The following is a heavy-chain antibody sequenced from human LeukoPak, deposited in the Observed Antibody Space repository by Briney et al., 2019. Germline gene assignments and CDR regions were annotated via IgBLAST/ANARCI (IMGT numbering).Heavy chain of an antibody. Sequence: ASVKISCKVSGYTFTDYYMHWVQQAPGKGLEWMGLIDPEDGETIYAEKFQGRVTITADTSTDTAYMELSSLRSEDTAVYYCATGPYLGYFDYWGQGTLVTVSS. CDR1: GYTFTDYY. V-gene: IGHV1-69-2*01. CDR3: ATGPYLGYFDY. D-gene: IGHD3-3*01. J-gene: IGHJ4*02. CDR2: IDPEDGET.